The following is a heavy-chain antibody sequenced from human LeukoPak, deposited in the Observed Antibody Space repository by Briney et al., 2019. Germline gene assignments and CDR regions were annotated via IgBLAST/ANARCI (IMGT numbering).Heavy chain of an antibody. V-gene: IGHV3-30-3*01. Sequence: QPGGSLRLSCAASGFAFSSYAMHWVRQAPGKGLEWVAVISYDGYNKYDADSVKGRFTISRDNSKNTLYLQMNGLRAEDTAVYYCARVQWSGSYGGSFEYWGQGTLVTVSS. CDR2: ISYDGYNK. CDR3: ARVQWSGSYGGSFEY. CDR1: GFAFSSYA. D-gene: IGHD1-26*01. J-gene: IGHJ4*02.